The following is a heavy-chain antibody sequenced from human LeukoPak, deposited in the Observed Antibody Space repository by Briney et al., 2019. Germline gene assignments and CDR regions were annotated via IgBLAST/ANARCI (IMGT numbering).Heavy chain of an antibody. Sequence: PGRSLRLSCAVSGFTFSNYAMSWVRQAPGKGLEWVSAISGSGDNTHYADSVKGRFTISRDNSLNTLYLQMNSLRAEDTAVYYCAKDPSSGSPYYFDCWGQGTLVTVSS. CDR2: ISGSGDNT. V-gene: IGHV3-23*01. CDR3: AKDPSSGSPYYFDC. CDR1: GFTFSNYA. D-gene: IGHD1-26*01. J-gene: IGHJ4*02.